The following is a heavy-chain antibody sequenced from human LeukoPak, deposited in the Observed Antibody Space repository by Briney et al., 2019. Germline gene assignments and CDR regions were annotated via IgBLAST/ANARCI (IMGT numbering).Heavy chain of an antibody. J-gene: IGHJ5*02. V-gene: IGHV3-64*01. D-gene: IGHD6-19*01. CDR3: AKGSGSGWYGWFAP. CDR2: ITSNGVRT. Sequence: GGSLRLSCAASGFTFSSYAMHWVRQAPGKGLEYVSAITSNGVRTYYANSVKGRFTISRDNSKNTFYLQMNSLRAEDTAVYSCAKGSGSGWYGWFAPWGQGTLVTVSS. CDR1: GFTFSSYA.